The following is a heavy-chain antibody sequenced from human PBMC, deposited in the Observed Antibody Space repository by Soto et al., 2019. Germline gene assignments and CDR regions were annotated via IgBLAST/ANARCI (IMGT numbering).Heavy chain of an antibody. CDR2: INHSGST. D-gene: IGHD3-10*01. J-gene: IGHJ6*03. V-gene: IGHV4-34*01. Sequence: QVQLQQWGAGLLKPSETLSLTCAVYGGSFSGYYWSWIRQPPGKGLEWIGEINHSGSTNYNPSLKSRVTISVDTSKNQFSLKLSSVTAAVTAVYYCARGLWYYGSGSTYHYYMDVWGKGTTVTVSS. CDR3: ARGLWYYGSGSTYHYYMDV. CDR1: GGSFSGYY.